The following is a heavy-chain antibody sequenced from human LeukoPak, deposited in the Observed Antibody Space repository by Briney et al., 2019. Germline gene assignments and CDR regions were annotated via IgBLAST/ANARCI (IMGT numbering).Heavy chain of an antibody. CDR2: IYYSGST. CDR3: ARPSGSYSFYYMDV. D-gene: IGHD1-26*01. V-gene: IGHV4-39*01. Sequence: SETLSLTCTGSGGSISSSSYYWGWIRQPPGKGLEWIGSIYYSGSTYYNPSLKSRVTISVNTSKNQFSLKLSSVTAADTAVYYCARPSGSYSFYYMDVWGKGTTVTVSS. CDR1: GGSISSSSYY. J-gene: IGHJ6*03.